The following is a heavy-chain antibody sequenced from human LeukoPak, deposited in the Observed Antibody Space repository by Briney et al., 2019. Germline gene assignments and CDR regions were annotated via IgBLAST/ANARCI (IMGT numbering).Heavy chain of an antibody. D-gene: IGHD6-13*01. CDR3: ARDPGIAAAGDAFDI. V-gene: IGHV3-11*06. CDR1: GFTFRDYQ. CDR2: ISSSSSYI. Sequence: PGGSLRLSCEGSGFTFRDYQMSWIRQAPGKGLEWVSSISSSSSYIYYADSVKGRFTISRDNAKNSLYLQMNSLRAEDTAVYYCARDPGIAAAGDAFDIWGQGTMVTVSS. J-gene: IGHJ3*02.